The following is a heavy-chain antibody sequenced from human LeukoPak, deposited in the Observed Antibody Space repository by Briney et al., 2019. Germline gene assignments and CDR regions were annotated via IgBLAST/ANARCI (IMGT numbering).Heavy chain of an antibody. CDR2: ISSSGSTI. Sequence: GGSLRLSCAASGFTFSDYYMSWIRQAPGKGLEWVSYISSSGSTIYYADSVKGRFTISRDNAKNSLYLQMNSLGAEDTAVYYCANNPKLLADAFDIWGQGTMVTVSS. J-gene: IGHJ3*02. CDR1: GFTFSDYY. CDR3: ANNPKLLADAFDI. D-gene: IGHD2-15*01. V-gene: IGHV3-11*01.